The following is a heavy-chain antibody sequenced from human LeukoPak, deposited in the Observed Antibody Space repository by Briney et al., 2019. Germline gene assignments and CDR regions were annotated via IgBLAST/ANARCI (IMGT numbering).Heavy chain of an antibody. CDR3: ARDRYDFYYYYYGMDV. Sequence: ASVKVSCKASGGTFSSYAISWVRQAPGQGLEWMGWISAYNGNTNYAQKLQGRVTMTTDTSTSTAYMELRSLRPDDTAVYYCARDRYDFYYYYYGMDVWGQGTTVTVSS. D-gene: IGHD3-3*01. CDR1: GGTFSSYA. CDR2: ISAYNGNT. J-gene: IGHJ6*02. V-gene: IGHV1-18*01.